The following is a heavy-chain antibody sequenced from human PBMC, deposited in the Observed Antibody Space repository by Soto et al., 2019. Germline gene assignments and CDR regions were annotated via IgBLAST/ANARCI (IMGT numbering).Heavy chain of an antibody. CDR2: IYSTENT. CDR1: GGSVSSNSYS. J-gene: IGHJ3*02. V-gene: IGHV4-39*07. D-gene: IGHD5-12*01. Sequence: SETLSLTCTVSGGSVSSNSYSWGWIRQSPGKGLEWIGIIYSTENTYYYPSLLSRVTISADTSMNEFSLRLSSVTAEDTAVYYCANVPWLRSAYDAFDIWGQGTMVTVSS. CDR3: ANVPWLRSAYDAFDI.